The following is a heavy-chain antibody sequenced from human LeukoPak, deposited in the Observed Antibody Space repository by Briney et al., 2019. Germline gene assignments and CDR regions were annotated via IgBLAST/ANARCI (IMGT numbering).Heavy chain of an antibody. V-gene: IGHV4-59*01. J-gene: IGHJ4*02. Sequence: SETLSLTCTVSGGSISSYYWSWIRQPPGEGLEWIGYIYYSGSTNYNPSLKSRVTISVDTSKNQFSLKLSSVTAADTAVYYCARSSTTVVTLFDYWGQGTLVTVSS. CDR1: GGSISSYY. CDR2: IYYSGST. D-gene: IGHD4-23*01. CDR3: ARSSTTVVTLFDY.